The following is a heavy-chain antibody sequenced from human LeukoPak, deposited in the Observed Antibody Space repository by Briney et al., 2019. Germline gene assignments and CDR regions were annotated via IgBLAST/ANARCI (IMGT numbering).Heavy chain of an antibody. Sequence: PSETLSLTCTVSGGSISSSSYYWGWIRQPPGKGLEWIGSIYYSGSTYYNPSLKSRVTISVDTSKNQFSLKLSSVTAADTAVYYCASLKYYYDSSGYSVWGQGTLVTVSS. V-gene: IGHV4-39*01. CDR1: GGSISSSSYY. J-gene: IGHJ4*02. CDR3: ASLKYYYDSSGYSV. CDR2: IYYSGST. D-gene: IGHD3-22*01.